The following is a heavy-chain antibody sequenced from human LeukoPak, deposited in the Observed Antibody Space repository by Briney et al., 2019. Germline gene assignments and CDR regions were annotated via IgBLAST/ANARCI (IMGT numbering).Heavy chain of an antibody. CDR1: GFTFTSYW. D-gene: IGHD2-21*02. V-gene: IGHV3-74*01. Sequence: GGSLRLSCASSGFTFTSYWMNWVRQVPGKGLVWVSRISGDGSSTTYADSVKGRFTISRDNAKYTLYLQMNSLRAEDTAVYYCARDFPPVLVTAHFDYWGRGTLVTVSS. J-gene: IGHJ4*02. CDR2: ISGDGSST. CDR3: ARDFPPVLVTAHFDY.